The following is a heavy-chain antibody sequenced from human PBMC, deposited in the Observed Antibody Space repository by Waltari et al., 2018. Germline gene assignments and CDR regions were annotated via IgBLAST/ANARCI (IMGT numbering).Heavy chain of an antibody. J-gene: IGHJ4*02. CDR3: GRSYDFWSGYPLDC. CDR2: IAYNGGT. Sequence: QVQLQESRPGLVKPSETLSLTCAVSGDSINNYYWNWIRQPPGKELEWIGYIAYNGGTNYSPSLKSRVTISVDTSKTQFSLKLTSVTAADTAVYYCGRSYDFWSGYPLDCWGPGSLVTVSS. D-gene: IGHD3-3*01. CDR1: GDSINNYY. V-gene: IGHV4-59*03.